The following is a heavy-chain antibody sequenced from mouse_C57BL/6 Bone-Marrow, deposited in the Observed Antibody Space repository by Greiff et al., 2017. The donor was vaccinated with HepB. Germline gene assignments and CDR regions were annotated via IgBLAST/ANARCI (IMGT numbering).Heavy chain of an antibody. Sequence: QVQLKQPGAELVKPGASVKLSCKASGYTFTSYWMHWVKQRPGRGLEWIGRIDPNSGGTKYNEKFKSKATLTVDKRSSTAYMQLSSLTSEDSAVYYCARSDSSYGYWYFDVWGTGTTVTVSS. CDR2: IDPNSGGT. CDR3: ARSDSSYGYWYFDV. J-gene: IGHJ1*03. D-gene: IGHD1-1*01. CDR1: GYTFTSYW. V-gene: IGHV1-72*01.